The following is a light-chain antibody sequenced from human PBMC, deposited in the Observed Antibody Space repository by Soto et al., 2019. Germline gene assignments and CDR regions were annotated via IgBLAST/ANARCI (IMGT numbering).Light chain of an antibody. CDR2: DAS. CDR3: HQYNSY. V-gene: IGKV1-5*01. J-gene: IGKJ2*01. Sequence: GVRVTITCRASESIATWLAWYQQKPGQAPKLLIYDASRLESGVPSRFSGGGSGTEFTLTISGLQPEDFATYYCHQYNSYFGPGTKLEI. CDR1: ESIATW.